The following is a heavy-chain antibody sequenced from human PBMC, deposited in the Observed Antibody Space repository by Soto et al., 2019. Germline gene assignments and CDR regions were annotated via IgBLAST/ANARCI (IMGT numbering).Heavy chain of an antibody. CDR3: AKDPARNTIFGMAFDY. V-gene: IGHV3-23*01. Sequence: HPGGSLRLSCAASGFTFSNYAMSWVRQAPGKGLEWVSDISGSGGSTYYADSVKGRFTISRDNSKNTLYLQMNSLRAEDTAVYYCAKDPARNTIFGMAFDYWGQGTMVTVSS. D-gene: IGHD3-3*01. CDR2: ISGSGGST. CDR1: GFTFSNYA. J-gene: IGHJ4*02.